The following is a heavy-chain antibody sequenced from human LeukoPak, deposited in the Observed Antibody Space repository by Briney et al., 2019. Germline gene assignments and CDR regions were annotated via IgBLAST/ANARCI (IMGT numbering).Heavy chain of an antibody. Sequence: ASVKVSCKASGYTFTGYYMHWVRQAPGQRLEWMGWINAGNGNTKYSQEFQGRVTITRDTSASTAYMELSSLRSEDMAVYYCARENLGELSTYFDYWGQGTLVTVSS. CDR1: GYTFTGYY. V-gene: IGHV1-3*03. J-gene: IGHJ4*02. D-gene: IGHD3-16*02. CDR2: INAGNGNT. CDR3: ARENLGELSTYFDY.